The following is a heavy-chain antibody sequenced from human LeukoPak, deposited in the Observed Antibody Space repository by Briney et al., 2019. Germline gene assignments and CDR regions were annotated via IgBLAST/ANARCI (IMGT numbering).Heavy chain of an antibody. Sequence: GGSLRLSCAASGFTLSSYSMNWVRQAPGKGLEWVSSISSSSSYIYYADSVKGRFTISRDNAKNSLYLQMNSLRAEDTAVYYCAKDDLITMVRGVDFDYWGQGTLVTVSS. CDR1: GFTLSSYS. J-gene: IGHJ4*02. CDR2: ISSSSSYI. D-gene: IGHD3-10*01. V-gene: IGHV3-21*04. CDR3: AKDDLITMVRGVDFDY.